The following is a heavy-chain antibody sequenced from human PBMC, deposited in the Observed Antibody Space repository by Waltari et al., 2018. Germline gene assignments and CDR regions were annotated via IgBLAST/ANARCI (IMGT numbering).Heavy chain of an antibody. J-gene: IGHJ1*01. CDR2: ISGSGGST. Sequence: EVQLVESGGGLVQPGGSLRLSCAASGFPFSSYAMSWVRQAPGKGLEWVSAISGSGGSTYYADSVKGRFTISRDNSKNTLYLQMNSLRAEDTAVYYCAKDRVDCSGGSCYSLDFQHWGQGTLVTVSS. CDR1: GFPFSSYA. CDR3: AKDRVDCSGGSCYSLDFQH. D-gene: IGHD2-15*01. V-gene: IGHV3-23*04.